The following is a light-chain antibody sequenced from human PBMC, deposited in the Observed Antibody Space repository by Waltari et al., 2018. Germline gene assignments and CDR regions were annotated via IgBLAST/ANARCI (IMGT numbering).Light chain of an antibody. CDR2: EVS. V-gene: IGLV2-23*02. Sequence: QSALTQPAPVSGSPGQSITISCTGTKSAVGRYDRVSWYQQHPGKAPKVMISEVSKRPSGVSNRFSGSKSGNAASLTISGLQAEDEADYYCCSYAGSSTFDWVFGGGTKLTVL. CDR1: KSAVGRYDR. J-gene: IGLJ3*02. CDR3: CSYAGSSTFDWV.